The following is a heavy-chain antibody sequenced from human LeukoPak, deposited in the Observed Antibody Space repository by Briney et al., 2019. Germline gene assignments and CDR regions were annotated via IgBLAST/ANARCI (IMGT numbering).Heavy chain of an antibody. CDR1: GYTFTTYY. J-gene: IGHJ6*03. D-gene: IGHD3-10*01. CDR2: INPSGGNA. CDR3: ARVAITMVRGAKYFYMGV. V-gene: IGHV1-46*01. Sequence: VASVKVSCKASGYTFTTYYIHWVRQAPGQGLEWMGMINPSGGNAINAQKFQGRVTMTRDTSTSTVYMELSSLRSEDTAVYYCARVAITMVRGAKYFYMGVWGKGTTVTVSS.